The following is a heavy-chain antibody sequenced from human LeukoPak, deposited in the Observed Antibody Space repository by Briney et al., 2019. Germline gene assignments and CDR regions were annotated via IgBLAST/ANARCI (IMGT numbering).Heavy chain of an antibody. CDR1: GGSITSDY. CDR3: ASSMVRGALHY. Sequence: PSETLSLTCTVSGGSITSDYWSWIRQPPGKGLEWIGEIYHSGSTNYNPSLKSRVTISVDKSKNQFSLKLSSVTAADTAVYYCASSMVRGALHYWGQGTLVTVSS. D-gene: IGHD3-10*01. CDR2: IYHSGST. V-gene: IGHV4-59*12. J-gene: IGHJ4*02.